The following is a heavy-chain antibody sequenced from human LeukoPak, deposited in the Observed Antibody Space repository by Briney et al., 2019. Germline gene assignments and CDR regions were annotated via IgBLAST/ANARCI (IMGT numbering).Heavy chain of an antibody. CDR3: ATYTHWVAGDV. CDR1: GFTFSDSW. CDR2: MNQDGSEK. Sequence: PGGSLRLSCAASGFTFSDSWMSWVRQAPGKGLEWVANMNQDGSEKDYVDSVKGRFTISRDNARNSLYLQMGSLRAEDTAVYYCATYTHWVAGDVWGQGTTDTVSS. V-gene: IGHV3-7*01. D-gene: IGHD3-16*01. J-gene: IGHJ6*02.